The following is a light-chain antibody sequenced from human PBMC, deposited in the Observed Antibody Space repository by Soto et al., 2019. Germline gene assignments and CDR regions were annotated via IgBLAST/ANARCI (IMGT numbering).Light chain of an antibody. CDR1: QSVSSY. Sequence: EIVLTQSPATLSLSPGERATLSCRASQSVSSYLAWYQQKPGQAPSLLIYDASNRATGIPARFSGSGSGTVFTLTISSLEPEDFAVYYCQQRSNWPPYTFGQGTTLEIK. J-gene: IGKJ2*01. CDR3: QQRSNWPPYT. CDR2: DAS. V-gene: IGKV3-11*01.